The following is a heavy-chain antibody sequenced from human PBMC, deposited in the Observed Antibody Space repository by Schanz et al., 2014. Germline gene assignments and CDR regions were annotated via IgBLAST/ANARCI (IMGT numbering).Heavy chain of an antibody. CDR3: ARARYGLDV. V-gene: IGHV7-4-1*02. CDR1: GYIFSSYA. Sequence: QLVQSGSEFRKPGASVKVSCKASGYIFSSYAIHWVRQAPGQGLEWMGWINPTTGNPGYAQGFTGRFVFSFDTSVSAAYLQMSGLKAADTAVYYCARARYGLDVWGQGTTVTVSS. CDR2: INPTTGNP. J-gene: IGHJ6*02.